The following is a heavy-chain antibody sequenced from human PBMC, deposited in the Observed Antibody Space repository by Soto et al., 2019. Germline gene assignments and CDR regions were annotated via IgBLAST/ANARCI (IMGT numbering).Heavy chain of an antibody. CDR1: GGTFTSYA. Sequence: QVQPVQSGDEVKKPGSSVTLSCKASGGTFTSYAISWVRQAPGQGLEWMGGIIPIFGTTYYAQKFQGRVTITADESTSTAYMELTSLRSEDTDVYHCARDSLPAYGMDVWDQGTTVTVSS. CDR3: ARDSLPAYGMDV. CDR2: IIPIFGTT. V-gene: IGHV1-69*01. J-gene: IGHJ6*02. D-gene: IGHD2-2*01.